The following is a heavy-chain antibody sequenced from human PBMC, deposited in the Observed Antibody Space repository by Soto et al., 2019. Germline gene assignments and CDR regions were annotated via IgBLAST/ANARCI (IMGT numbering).Heavy chain of an antibody. V-gene: IGHV1-8*02. D-gene: IGHD3-3*01. Sequence: ASVKVSCKASGYTFTSYGISWVRQAPGQGLEWMGWMSPNNGNTSYAQKFRGRVTMTRNTSISTAYMELSSLRSEDTAVYYCARRREYDFWSGYYTAGGMDVWGQGTTVTVSS. CDR1: GYTFTSYG. CDR2: MSPNNGNT. CDR3: ARRREYDFWSGYYTAGGMDV. J-gene: IGHJ6*02.